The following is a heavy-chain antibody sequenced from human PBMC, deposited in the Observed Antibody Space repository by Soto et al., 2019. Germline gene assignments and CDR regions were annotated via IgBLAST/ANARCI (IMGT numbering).Heavy chain of an antibody. CDR2: ISSSSSTI. D-gene: IGHD2-15*01. J-gene: IGHJ4*02. CDR1: GFTFSSYS. V-gene: IGHV3-48*01. Sequence: EVQLVESGGGLVQPGGSLRLSCAASGFTFSSYSMNWVRQAPGKGLEWVSYISSSSSTIYYADSVKGRFTISRDNAKNSLYLQMNSLRAEDTAVYYCARATYYCSGGSCYPDYWGQGTLVTVSS. CDR3: ARATYYCSGGSCYPDY.